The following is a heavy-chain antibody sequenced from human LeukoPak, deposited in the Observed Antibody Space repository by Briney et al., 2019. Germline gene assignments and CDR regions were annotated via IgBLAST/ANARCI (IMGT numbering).Heavy chain of an antibody. J-gene: IGHJ4*02. D-gene: IGHD3-3*01. CDR3: ARDGHDFWSGYYPYFDY. CDR1: GYTFIGYY. V-gene: IGHV1-2*02. Sequence: ASVKVSCKASGYTFIGYYMHWVRQAPGQGLEWMGWINPNSGGTNYAQNFQGRVTMTRDTSITTAYMELSRLRSDDTAVYYCARDGHDFWSGYYPYFDYWGQGTLVTVSS. CDR2: INPNSGGT.